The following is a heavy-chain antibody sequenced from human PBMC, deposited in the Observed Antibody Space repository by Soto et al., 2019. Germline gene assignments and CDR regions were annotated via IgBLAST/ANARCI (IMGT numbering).Heavy chain of an antibody. V-gene: IGHV1-69*13. CDR1: GGTFSSYA. CDR2: IIPIFGTA. D-gene: IGHD3-16*01. CDR3: ARGLGYDYVWGSYVV. J-gene: IGHJ4*02. Sequence: GASVKVSCKASGGTFSSYAISWVRQAPGQGLEWMGGIIPIFGTANYAQKFQGRVTITADESTSTAYMELSSLRSEDTAVYYCARGLGYDYVWGSYVVWGQGTLVTVSS.